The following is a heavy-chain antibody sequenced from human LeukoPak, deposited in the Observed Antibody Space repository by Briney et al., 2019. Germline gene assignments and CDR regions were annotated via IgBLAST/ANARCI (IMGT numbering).Heavy chain of an antibody. Sequence: GGSLRLSCAASGFTFSSYAMSWVRQAPGKGLEWVSAISGSGGSTYYADSVKGRFTISRDNSKNTLYLQMNSLRAEDTAVYYCAKGLYGSGSYYEFEYWGQGTLVTVSS. J-gene: IGHJ4*02. D-gene: IGHD3-10*01. V-gene: IGHV3-23*01. CDR3: AKGLYGSGSYYEFEY. CDR2: ISGSGGST. CDR1: GFTFSSYA.